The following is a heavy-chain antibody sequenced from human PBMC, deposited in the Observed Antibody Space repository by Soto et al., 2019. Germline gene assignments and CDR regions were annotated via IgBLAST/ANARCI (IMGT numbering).Heavy chain of an antibody. D-gene: IGHD2-21*02. CDR2: IKPDGSET. CDR1: GLTFSGHW. CDR3: TSRPSGMTYHEVFDF. Sequence: GGSLRLSCAASGLTFSGHWMTWVRQTPGEGLQWVAAIKPDGSETFYVDSVKGRFTISRDNARNSLFLQMDSLRAEDTAVYYCTSRPSGMTYHEVFDFSGQGTLVTVYS. V-gene: IGHV3-7*03. J-gene: IGHJ4*02.